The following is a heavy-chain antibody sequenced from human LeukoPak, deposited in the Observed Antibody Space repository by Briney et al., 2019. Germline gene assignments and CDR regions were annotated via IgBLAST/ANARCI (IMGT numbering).Heavy chain of an antibody. V-gene: IGHV3-74*01. J-gene: IGHJ6*04. CDR2: INSDGSST. CDR3: ARGGAVAGIMDV. Sequence: GGSLRLSCAASRFTFSSYWMHWVRQAQGKGLGGVSRINSDGSSTTYADSVKGRFTISRDNAKNTLYLQMNSLRAEDTAVYYCARGGAVAGIMDVWGKGTTVTVSS. CDR1: RFTFSSYW. D-gene: IGHD6-13*01.